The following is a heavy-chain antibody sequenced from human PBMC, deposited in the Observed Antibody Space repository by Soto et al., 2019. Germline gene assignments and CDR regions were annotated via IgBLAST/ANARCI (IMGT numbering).Heavy chain of an antibody. V-gene: IGHV4-4*02. Sequence: QVQLQESGPGLVKPSETLSLTCTVSGGPITTTIWWAWVRLPPGKGLEWIGEMHHDGTTNYNPSLDSRITMALDKSNNHFARKLTSVTAADTAIYYCATQTISYTWGVWGRGTTVTFSS. D-gene: IGHD3-16*01. CDR3: ATQTISYTWGV. J-gene: IGHJ6*02. CDR1: GGPITTTIW. CDR2: MHHDGTT.